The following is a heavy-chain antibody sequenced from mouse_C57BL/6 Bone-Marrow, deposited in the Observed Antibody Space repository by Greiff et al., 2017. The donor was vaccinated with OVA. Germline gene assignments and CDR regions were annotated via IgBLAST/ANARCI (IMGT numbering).Heavy chain of an antibody. J-gene: IGHJ4*01. V-gene: IGHV5-17*01. CDR2: ISSGSSTI. CDR3: ARWATGLRYRCDARDY. D-gene: IGHD2-12*01. CDR1: GFTFSDYG. Sequence: EVKLVESGGGLVKPGGSLKLSCAASGFTFSDYGMHWVRQAPEKGLEWVAYISSGSSTIYYADTVKGRFTISRDNAKNTLFLQMTSLRSEDTAMYYCARWATGLRYRCDARDYWGQGTSGTVSS.